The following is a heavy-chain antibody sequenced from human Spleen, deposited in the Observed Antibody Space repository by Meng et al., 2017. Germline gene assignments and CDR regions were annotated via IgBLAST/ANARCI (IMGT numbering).Heavy chain of an antibody. Sequence: SETLSLTCTVSGYSISSGYYWGWIRQPPGKGLEWIGSIYHSRGTYYNPSLKSRVTISVDTSKNQFCLKLRSVTAADTAVYYCARAGYSYGTDAVDMWGQETMVTVSS. CDR1: GYSISSGYY. CDR2: IYHSRGT. J-gene: IGHJ3*02. D-gene: IGHD5-18*01. V-gene: IGHV4-38-2*02. CDR3: ARAGYSYGTDAVDM.